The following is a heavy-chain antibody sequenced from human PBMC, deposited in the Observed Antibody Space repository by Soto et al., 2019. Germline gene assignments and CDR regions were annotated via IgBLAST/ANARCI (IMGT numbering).Heavy chain of an antibody. CDR1: GFTFSSYS. V-gene: IGHV3-21*01. CDR3: VRDNIGSIAAAESAAGQEFDD. Sequence: PGGSLRLSCAASGFTFSSYSMNWVRQAPGKGLEWGSSISSSSSYIYYADSVKGRFTISRDNAKNSLYLQMNSLRAEDTAVYYYVRDNIGSIAAAESAAGQEFDDWGQGTLVTVS. CDR2: ISSSSSYI. D-gene: IGHD6-13*01. J-gene: IGHJ5*02.